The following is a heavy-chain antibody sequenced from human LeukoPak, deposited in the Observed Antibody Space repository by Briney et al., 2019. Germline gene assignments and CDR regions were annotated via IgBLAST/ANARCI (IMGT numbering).Heavy chain of an antibody. J-gene: IGHJ4*02. CDR1: GGSISSYY. D-gene: IGHD1-1*01. V-gene: IGHV4-59*01. Sequence: KAPETLSLTCTVSGGSISSYYWSWIRQPPGKGLEWIGYIYYSGSTNYNPSLKSRVTISVDTSKNQFSLKLSSVTAADTAVYYCARSHSVWTSFDYWGRGTLDTVSS. CDR2: IYYSGST. CDR3: ARSHSVWTSFDY.